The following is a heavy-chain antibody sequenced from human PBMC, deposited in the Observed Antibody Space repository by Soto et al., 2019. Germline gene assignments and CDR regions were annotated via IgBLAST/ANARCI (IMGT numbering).Heavy chain of an antibody. Sequence: EVQLLDSGGGLVQPGGSLRLSCEASGFTFSNYAMSWVRQAPGKGLEWVSGISTSGGSTFYADSVKGRFAISRDNSKNTLYLLMSGLRAEDTAVYYCAKSKPLVPAASDYFDYWGQGTLVAVSS. CDR2: ISTSGGST. V-gene: IGHV3-23*01. CDR1: GFTFSNYA. CDR3: AKSKPLVPAASDYFDY. D-gene: IGHD2-2*01. J-gene: IGHJ4*02.